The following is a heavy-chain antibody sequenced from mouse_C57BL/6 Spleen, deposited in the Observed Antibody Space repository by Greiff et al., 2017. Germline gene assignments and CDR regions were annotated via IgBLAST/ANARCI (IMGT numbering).Heavy chain of an antibody. CDR1: GFTFSSYA. CDR3: TRDGYYKENAMDY. D-gene: IGHD2-3*01. J-gene: IGHJ4*01. CDR2: ISSGGDYI. V-gene: IGHV5-9-1*02. Sequence: EVQGVESGEGLVKPGGSLKLSCAASGFTFSSYAMSWVRQTPEKRLEWVAYISSGGDYIYYADTVKGRFTISRDNARNTLYLQMSSLKSEDTAMYYCTRDGYYKENAMDYWGQGTSVTVSS.